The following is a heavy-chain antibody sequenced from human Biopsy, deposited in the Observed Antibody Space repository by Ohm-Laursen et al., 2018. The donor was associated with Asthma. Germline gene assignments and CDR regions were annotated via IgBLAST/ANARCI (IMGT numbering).Heavy chain of an antibody. CDR1: GFTFGDYW. D-gene: IGHD3-3*02. V-gene: IGHV3-7*01. CDR3: ARTFHFWSPYHAEHFQL. J-gene: IGHJ1*01. Sequence: SLRLSCTASGFTFGDYWMSWVRQVPGKGLEWVAIIKHDGNEKNHVDSLKGRFTISRDNAKNSLYLQMNSLRAEDTAVYYCARTFHFWSPYHAEHFQLWGQGTLVTVPS. CDR2: IKHDGNEK.